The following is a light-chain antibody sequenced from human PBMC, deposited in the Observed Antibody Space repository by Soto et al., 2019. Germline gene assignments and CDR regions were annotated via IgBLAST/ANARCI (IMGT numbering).Light chain of an antibody. J-gene: IGKJ4*01. CDR2: GAS. CDR1: QGVRSSF. CDR3: QQYSNWPLT. Sequence: EIVMTQSPATLSVSPGERATLSCRASQGVRSSFLAWYQQKPGQAPSLLIYGASTRATGIPARFSGSGSGTEFTLTINSLQSEDFAVYYCQQYSNWPLTLGGGTKVDIK. V-gene: IGKV3-15*01.